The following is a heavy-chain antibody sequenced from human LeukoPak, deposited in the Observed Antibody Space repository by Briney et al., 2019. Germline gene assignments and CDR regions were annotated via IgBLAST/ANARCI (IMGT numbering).Heavy chain of an antibody. CDR2: IYYSGST. Sequence: SETLSLTCTVSGGSISSSSYYWGWIRQPPGRGLEWIGSIYYSGSTYYNPSLKSRVTISVDTSKNQFSLKLSSVTAADTAVYYCARHIRSHFDYWGQGTLVTVSS. CDR1: GGSISSSSYY. V-gene: IGHV4-39*01. J-gene: IGHJ4*02. D-gene: IGHD4-17*01. CDR3: ARHIRSHFDY.